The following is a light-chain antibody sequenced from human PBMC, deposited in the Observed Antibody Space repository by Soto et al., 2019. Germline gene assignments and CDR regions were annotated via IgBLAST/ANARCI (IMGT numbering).Light chain of an antibody. CDR1: SSNIGAGYD. CDR3: QSYDSSLSGSYV. CDR2: GNS. J-gene: IGLJ1*01. V-gene: IGLV1-40*01. Sequence: QSVLTQPPSVSLAPGQRVTISCTGSSSNIGAGYDVHWYQQLPGTAPKLLIYGNSNRPSGVPDRFSGSKSGTSASLAITGLQAEDEADYYCQSYDSSLSGSYVFGTGTKATVL.